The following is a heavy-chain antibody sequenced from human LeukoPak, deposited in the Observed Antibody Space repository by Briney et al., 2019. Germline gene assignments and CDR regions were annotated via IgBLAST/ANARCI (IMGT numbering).Heavy chain of an antibody. Sequence: GSLRLSCAASGFTFSSYAMTWVRQAPGKGLEWVSVISASDSTYYADSVKGRFTISRDNSKNTVYLQMNSLRAEDTAVYYCAKGAPIYYFDYWGQGTLVTVSS. CDR3: AKGAPIYYFDY. D-gene: IGHD3-9*01. CDR1: GFTFSSYA. J-gene: IGHJ4*02. V-gene: IGHV3-23*01. CDR2: ISASDST.